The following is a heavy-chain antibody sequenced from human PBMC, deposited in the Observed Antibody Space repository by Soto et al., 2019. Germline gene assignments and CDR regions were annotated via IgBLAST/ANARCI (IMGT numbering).Heavy chain of an antibody. V-gene: IGHV3-23*01. J-gene: IGHJ5*01. CDR1: GFSFSDYA. Sequence: EVHLLESGGALVQPGGSLTLSCAASGFSFSDYAMSWVRQAPGKGLEWVSSISRTGDSAYYADSVKGRFAISRDRSKNRLSLQMNGLRVEDTAVYYCAKGPDASGYYHNWFDSWGQGTLITVSS. D-gene: IGHD3-22*01. CDR3: AKGPDASGYYHNWFDS. CDR2: ISRTGDSA.